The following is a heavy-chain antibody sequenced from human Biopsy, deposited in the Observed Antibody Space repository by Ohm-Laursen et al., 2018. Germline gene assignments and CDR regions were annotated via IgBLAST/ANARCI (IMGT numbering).Heavy chain of an antibody. J-gene: IGHJ6*02. CDR3: ARDPMIFGGGDGLAV. CDR1: GYTFTPYY. Sequence: ASVKVSCKASGYTFTPYYIHWMRQAPGQGLEWMGWINPNSDDTNYAQKFQGRVTMTTDTSINAAYMELSRLRSDDTAVYYCARDPMIFGGGDGLAVWGQGTTVVVSS. D-gene: IGHD3/OR15-3a*01. V-gene: IGHV1-2*02. CDR2: INPNSDDT.